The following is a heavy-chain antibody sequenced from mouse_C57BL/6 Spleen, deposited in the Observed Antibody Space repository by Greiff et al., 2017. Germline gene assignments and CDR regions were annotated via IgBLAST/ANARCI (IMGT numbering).Heavy chain of an antibody. V-gene: IGHV3-6*01. CDR2: ISYDGSN. Sequence: EVKLLESGPGLVKPSQSLSLTCSVTGYSITSGHYWNWIRQYPGNKLEWTGYISYDGSNNYNPSIKNRISITLDTSKNPFFMKLNSVTTEDTATYDCARDIGQADYAMGYWGKGTSVTVSS. J-gene: IGHJ4*01. CDR1: GYSITSGHY. CDR3: ARDIGQADYAMGY. D-gene: IGHD3-1*01.